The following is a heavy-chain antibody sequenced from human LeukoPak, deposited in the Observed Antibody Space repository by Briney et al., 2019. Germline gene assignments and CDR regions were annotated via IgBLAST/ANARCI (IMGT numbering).Heavy chain of an antibody. CDR1: GYTFTNYG. Sequence: ASVKVSCKASGYTFTNYGISWVRQAPGQGLEWMGWISAYNGNTNYAQKLQGRVTLTTDTSTSTAYMELSSLRSEDTAVYYCAREGSIAAATGMDVWGQGTTVTVSS. J-gene: IGHJ6*02. CDR3: AREGSIAAATGMDV. V-gene: IGHV1-18*01. CDR2: ISAYNGNT. D-gene: IGHD6-13*01.